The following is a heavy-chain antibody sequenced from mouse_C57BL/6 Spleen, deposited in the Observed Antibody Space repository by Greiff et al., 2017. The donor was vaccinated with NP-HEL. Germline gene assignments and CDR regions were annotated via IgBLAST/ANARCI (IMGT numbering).Heavy chain of an antibody. CDR2: INPNNGGT. D-gene: IGHD6-2*01. CDR1: GYTFTDYY. J-gene: IGHJ2*01. Sequence: EVQLQQSGPELVKPGASVKISCKASGYTFTDYYMNWVKQSHGKSLEWIGDINPNNGGTSYNQKFKGKATLTVDKSSSTAYMELRSLTSEDSAVYYCARYLSKYYFDYWGQGTTLTVSS. V-gene: IGHV1-26*01. CDR3: ARYLSKYYFDY.